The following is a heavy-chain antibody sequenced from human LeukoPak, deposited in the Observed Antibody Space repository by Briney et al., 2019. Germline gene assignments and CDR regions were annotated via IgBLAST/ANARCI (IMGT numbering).Heavy chain of an antibody. V-gene: IGHV3-23*01. CDR2: ISSSGGRT. CDR3: AKDLRNGDNYGFLDY. CDR1: GFSFSSSN. Sequence: PGGSLRLSCAASGFSFSSSNMNWVRQTPDKGLEWVASISSSGGRTYYADSAKGRFTVSRDNSKNTLYLQMDSLRVEDTAIYYCAKDLRNGDNYGFLDYWGQGTLVTVSS. J-gene: IGHJ4*02. D-gene: IGHD4/OR15-4a*01.